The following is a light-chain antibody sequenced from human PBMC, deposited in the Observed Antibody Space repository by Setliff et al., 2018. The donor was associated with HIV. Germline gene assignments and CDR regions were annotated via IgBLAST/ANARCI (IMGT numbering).Light chain of an antibody. Sequence: QSALTQSSSASASPGSLVKLTCTLSSGHSRYIIAWHQQQPGKAPRHLMKVEASGSYNKGSGVPDRFSGSSSGADRHLTISNVQSEDEADYYCETWGSDTWVFGGGTQLT. CDR2: VEASGSY. CDR1: SGHSRYI. J-gene: IGLJ3*02. V-gene: IGLV4-60*03. CDR3: ETWGSDTWV.